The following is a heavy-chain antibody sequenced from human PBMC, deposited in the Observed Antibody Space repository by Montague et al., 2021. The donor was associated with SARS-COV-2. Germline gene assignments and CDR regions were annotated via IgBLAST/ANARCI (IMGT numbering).Heavy chain of an antibody. Sequence: LSLPCPVSGASISTGIYYWSWIRQPAGKGLEWIGRIRTTGHTDYNSSLESRVFMSVDTSTNQFSLSLTSVTAADTAVYFCARFGSGTLEFDLWGQGTLVTVSS. D-gene: IGHD1-26*01. CDR3: ARFGSGTLEFDL. J-gene: IGHJ4*02. CDR1: GASISTGIYY. V-gene: IGHV4-61*02. CDR2: IRTTGHT.